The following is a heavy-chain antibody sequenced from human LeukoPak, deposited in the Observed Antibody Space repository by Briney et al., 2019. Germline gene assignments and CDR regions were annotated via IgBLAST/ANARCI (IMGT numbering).Heavy chain of an antibody. J-gene: IGHJ6*03. CDR3: AKDGPPHYYYYYMDV. V-gene: IGHV3-23*01. CDR1: GFTFSSYG. Sequence: GGTLRLSCAASGFTFSSYGMSWVRQAPGKGLEWVSTITGSGGSTYYADSVKGRFTISRDTSKNTLYLQMNSLRAEDTAVYYCAKDGPPHYYYYYMDVWGKGTTVTVSS. CDR2: ITGSGGST.